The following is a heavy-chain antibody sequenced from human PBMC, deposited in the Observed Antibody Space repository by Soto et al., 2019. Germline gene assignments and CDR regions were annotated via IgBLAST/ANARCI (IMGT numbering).Heavy chain of an antibody. D-gene: IGHD3-3*01. V-gene: IGHV3-74*01. Sequence: EVQLVESGGGLVQPGGSLRLSCAASGFTFSSYWMHWVRQAPGKGLVWVSRINSDGSSTSYADSVKGRFTISRDNAKNTLYLQMNSLRAEDTAVYYCARDQALLTIFGVVERQVSYYYGMDVWGQGTTVTVSS. CDR2: INSDGSST. CDR1: GFTFSSYW. CDR3: ARDQALLTIFGVVERQVSYYYGMDV. J-gene: IGHJ6*02.